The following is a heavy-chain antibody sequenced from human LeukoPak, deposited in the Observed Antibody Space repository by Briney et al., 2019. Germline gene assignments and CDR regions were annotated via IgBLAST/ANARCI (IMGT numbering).Heavy chain of an antibody. CDR2: ISYDGSNK. D-gene: IGHD4-17*01. CDR3: AREESQAYGDYVGCFDY. V-gene: IGHV3-30*19. CDR1: GFTFRSYG. J-gene: IGHJ4*02. Sequence: GGSLRLSCVVSGFTFRSYGMHWVHQAPGKGLEWVAVISYDGSNKYYADSVKGRFTISRDNSKNTLYLQMNSLRAEDTAVYYCAREESQAYGDYVGCFDYWGQGTLVTVSS.